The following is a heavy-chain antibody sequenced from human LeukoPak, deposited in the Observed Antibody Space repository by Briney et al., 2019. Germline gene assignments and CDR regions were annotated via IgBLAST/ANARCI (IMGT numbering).Heavy chain of an antibody. CDR1: GGSISSYY. Sequence: PSETLSLTCTVSGGSISSYYWSWLRQPAGKGLEWIGRIYTSGSTNYNPSLKSRVTMSVDTSKNQFSLKLSSVTTADTAVYYCARDPRSGYDLLDDYWGQGTLVTVSS. V-gene: IGHV4-4*07. CDR2: IYTSGST. D-gene: IGHD5-12*01. CDR3: ARDPRSGYDLLDDY. J-gene: IGHJ4*02.